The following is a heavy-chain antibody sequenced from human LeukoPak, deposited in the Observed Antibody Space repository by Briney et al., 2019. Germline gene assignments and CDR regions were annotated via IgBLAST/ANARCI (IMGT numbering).Heavy chain of an antibody. V-gene: IGHV4-59*01. Sequence: SETLSLTCTVSGGSFSSYYWSWIRQPPGKGLEWIGYIYYSGSTNYNPSLKSRVTISVDTSKNQFSLKLSSVTSADTAVYYCARDPSDYGGYYYYGMDVWGQGTTVTVSS. CDR2: IYYSGST. D-gene: IGHD4-17*01. CDR3: ARDPSDYGGYYYYGMDV. CDR1: GGSFSSYY. J-gene: IGHJ6*02.